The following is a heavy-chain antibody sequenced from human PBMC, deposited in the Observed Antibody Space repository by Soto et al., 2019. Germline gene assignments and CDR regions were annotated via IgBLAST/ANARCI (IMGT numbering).Heavy chain of an antibody. CDR2: INHSGST. V-gene: IGHV4-34*01. CDR1: GGSFSDYY. D-gene: IGHD3-22*01. Sequence: SETLSLTCAVYGGSFSDYYWSWIRQPPGKGLEWIGEINHSGSTNYNPSLKSRVTISVDTSKNQFSLKLSSVTAADTAVYYCARGPSHYYDSSGYYSPFDYWGQGTLVTVSS. J-gene: IGHJ4*02. CDR3: ARGPSHYYDSSGYYSPFDY.